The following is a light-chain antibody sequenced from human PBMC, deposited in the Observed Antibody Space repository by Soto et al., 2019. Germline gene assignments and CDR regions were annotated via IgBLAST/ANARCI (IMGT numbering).Light chain of an antibody. CDR2: DAS. V-gene: IGKV1-5*01. CDR1: QSISSW. Sequence: DIQMTQSPSILSASVGDRVTITCRASQSISSWLAWYQQKPGRAPKLLIYDASSLQSGVPSRFSGSGSGTDFTLTISSLQPDDIATYYCQQHNSYSYTFGQGTNLEI. J-gene: IGKJ2*01. CDR3: QQHNSYSYT.